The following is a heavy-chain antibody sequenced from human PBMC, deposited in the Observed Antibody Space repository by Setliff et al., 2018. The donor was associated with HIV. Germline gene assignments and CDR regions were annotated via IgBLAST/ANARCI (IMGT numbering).Heavy chain of an antibody. CDR1: GGSFGAYY. Sequence: SETLSLTCAVYGGSFGAYYWSWIRQPPGKGLEWIGEINHSGSTNYNPSLKSRVTISVDTSKNQFSLKLSSGTAADTAVYYCARTDSSSWAPHGYYYYYMDVWGKGTTVTVSS. D-gene: IGHD6-13*01. V-gene: IGHV4-34*01. CDR2: INHSGST. J-gene: IGHJ6*03. CDR3: ARTDSSSWAPHGYYYYYMDV.